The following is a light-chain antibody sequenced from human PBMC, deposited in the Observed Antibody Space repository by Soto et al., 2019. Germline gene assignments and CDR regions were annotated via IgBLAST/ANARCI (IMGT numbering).Light chain of an antibody. Sequence: DIPMTQSPSTLSSSVGDRVTITCRASQSISSWWAWYQQKPGKAPKLLIYKASYLESGVPSRFSGRGSGPEFTLTISSLQPDDFATYYCQQYNFYAWTFGQGTKVEI. CDR2: KAS. V-gene: IGKV1-5*03. CDR3: QQYNFYAWT. CDR1: QSISSW. J-gene: IGKJ1*01.